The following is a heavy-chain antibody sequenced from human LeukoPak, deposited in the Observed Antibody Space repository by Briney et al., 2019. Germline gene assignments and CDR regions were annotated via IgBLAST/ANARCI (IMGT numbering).Heavy chain of an antibody. CDR1: GFTFDDYA. Sequence: PGGSLRLSCAASGFTFDDYAMHWVRQAPGKGLEWVSGISWNSGSIGYADSVKGRFTISRDNAKNSLYLQMNSLRGDDTAVYYCAREIAADRGFDSWGQGTLVTVSS. D-gene: IGHD6-6*01. V-gene: IGHV3-9*01. CDR2: ISWNSGSI. J-gene: IGHJ4*02. CDR3: AREIAADRGFDS.